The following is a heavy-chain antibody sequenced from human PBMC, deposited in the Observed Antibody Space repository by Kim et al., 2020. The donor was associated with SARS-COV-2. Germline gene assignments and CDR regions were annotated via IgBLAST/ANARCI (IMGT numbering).Heavy chain of an antibody. D-gene: IGHD2-2*01. CDR2: IRHSGDRT. J-gene: IGHJ4*02. Sequence: GGSLRLSCAASGFTFDTYAMTWVRQAPGKGLEWVSSIRHSGDRTYDADSVKGRFTISRDNSKNTLYLQMNNLRAEDTAVYYCAKGRYCSSIGCYFDFDYWGQGTLVTVSS. CDR1: GFTFDTYA. CDR3: AKGRYCSSIGCYFDFDY. V-gene: IGHV3-23*01.